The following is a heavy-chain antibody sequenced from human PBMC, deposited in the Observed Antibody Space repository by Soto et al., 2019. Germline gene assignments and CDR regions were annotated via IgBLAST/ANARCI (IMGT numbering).Heavy chain of an antibody. D-gene: IGHD2-8*01. J-gene: IGHJ4*02. Sequence: GESLTVSCSGSGYNFTKTSIGWGRQIHGKGLGWVGIIYPGDTDTRYSPSFQGLVTISFDKSEYTVYLHWSSLKAPNTAIYYCFILYGAARRCFDYWGPGTLVTASS. CDR3: FILYGAARRCFDY. CDR1: GYNFTKTS. CDR2: IYPGDTDT. V-gene: IGHV5-51*01.